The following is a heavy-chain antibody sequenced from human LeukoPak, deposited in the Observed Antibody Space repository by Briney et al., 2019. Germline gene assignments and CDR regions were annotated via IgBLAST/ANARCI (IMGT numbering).Heavy chain of an antibody. D-gene: IGHD1-14*01. CDR1: GYTLTGYY. V-gene: IGHV1-2*02. CDR3: ARSRLRYKNWFDP. CDR2: INPNSGGT. J-gene: IGHJ5*02. Sequence: ASVKVSCKASGYTLTGYYMHWVRQAPGQGLERMGWINPNSGGTNYAQKFQGRVTMTRDTSISTAYMELSRLRSDDTAVYYCARSRLRYKNWFDPWGQGTLVTVSS.